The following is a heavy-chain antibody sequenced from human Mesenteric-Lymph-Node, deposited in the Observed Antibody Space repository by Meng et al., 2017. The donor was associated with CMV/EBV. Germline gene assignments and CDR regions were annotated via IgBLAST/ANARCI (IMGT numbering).Heavy chain of an antibody. J-gene: IGHJ6*02. CDR3: ARKKNFLGSEPMDV. CDR1: GYTFTDYF. V-gene: IGHV1-2*02. Sequence: ASVKVSCKASGYTFTDYFIHWLRQAPGQGLEWMGWINPNTGVTEYTQKFQGGVIMTRDTSVTTAYMVLRRLTSDDTAIYYCARKKNFLGSEPMDVWGQGTSVTVSS. CDR2: INPNTGVT. D-gene: IGHD3-10*01.